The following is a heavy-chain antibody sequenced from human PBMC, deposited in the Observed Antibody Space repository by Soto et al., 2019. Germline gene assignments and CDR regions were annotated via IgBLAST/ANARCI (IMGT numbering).Heavy chain of an antibody. V-gene: IGHV4-31*03. Sequence: SETLSLTCTVSGGSISSGGYYWSWIRQHPGKGLEWIGYIYYSGSTYYNPSLKSRVTISVDTSKNQFSLKLSSVTAADTAVYYCARDKTDYYDSSGLFDPWGQGNLVTVSS. J-gene: IGHJ5*02. CDR3: ARDKTDYYDSSGLFDP. D-gene: IGHD3-22*01. CDR2: IYYSGST. CDR1: GGSISSGGYY.